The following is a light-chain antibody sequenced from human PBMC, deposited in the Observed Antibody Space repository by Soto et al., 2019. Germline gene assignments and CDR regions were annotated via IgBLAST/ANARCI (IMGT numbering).Light chain of an antibody. CDR1: QGISIY. Sequence: DIQMTQSPSSLSASVGDRVTITCRASQGISIYLAWYQQKPGKVPKLLIYGASTLQSGVPSRFSGSGSGTDFTLTISSLQSEDVATYYSQKYSSAPWTFGQGTKVEIK. CDR2: GAS. V-gene: IGKV1-27*01. J-gene: IGKJ1*01. CDR3: QKYSSAPWT.